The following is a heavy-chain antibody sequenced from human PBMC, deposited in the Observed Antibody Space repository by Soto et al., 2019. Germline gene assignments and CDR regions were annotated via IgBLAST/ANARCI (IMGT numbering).Heavy chain of an antibody. CDR2: IWYDGSNK. V-gene: IGHV3-33*01. D-gene: IGHD3-22*01. CDR1: GFTFSNYG. CDR3: ARVFRQPPYHSSGYFIDY. Sequence: GGSLRLSCAASGFTFSNYGMHWVRQAPGKGLEWVAVIWYDGSNKYYADSVEGRFTISRDNSKDTLYLQMNSLRAEDTAVYYCARVFRQPPYHSSGYFIDYWGQGTLVTVSS. J-gene: IGHJ4*02.